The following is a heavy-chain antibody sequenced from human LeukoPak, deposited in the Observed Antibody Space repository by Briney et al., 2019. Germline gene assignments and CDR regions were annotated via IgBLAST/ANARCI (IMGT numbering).Heavy chain of an antibody. Sequence: GASVKVSCKASGYTFTSYGISWVRQAPGQGLQWMGWISTYNGNTNYAQTLQGRVTMTTDTSTSTAYMELRSLRSDDTAVYYCARVRSDEITGYYYYMDVWGKGTTVTVSS. D-gene: IGHD1-14*01. J-gene: IGHJ6*03. CDR1: GYTFTSYG. CDR3: ARVRSDEITGYYYYMDV. V-gene: IGHV1-18*01. CDR2: ISTYNGNT.